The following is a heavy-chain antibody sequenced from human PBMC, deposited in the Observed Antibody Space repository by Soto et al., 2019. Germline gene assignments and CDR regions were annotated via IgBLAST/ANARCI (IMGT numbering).Heavy chain of an antibody. CDR3: ARCVLGPSCYNP. CDR2: IHHTGST. Sequence: QVQLQESGPGLVKPSGTLSLTCAVSGGSSSSSNWWSWVRQPPGKGLEWIGEIHHTGSTNYNTSLKCRVTISVDKSKNEFSLKLRSVTAADTAVYYCARCVLGPSCYNPWGQGTLVTVSS. J-gene: IGHJ5*02. D-gene: IGHD2-2*02. CDR1: GGSSSSSNW. V-gene: IGHV4-4*02.